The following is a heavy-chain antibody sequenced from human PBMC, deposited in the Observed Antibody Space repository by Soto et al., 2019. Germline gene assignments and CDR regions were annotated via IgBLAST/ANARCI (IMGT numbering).Heavy chain of an antibody. CDR2: INPSGGST. CDR3: ARAAVPYYDFWSGEPYYYYYMDV. CDR1: GYTFTSYY. J-gene: IGHJ6*03. V-gene: IGHV1-46*03. Sequence: ASVKVSCKASGYTFTSYYMHWVRQAPGQGLEWMGIINPSGGSTSYAQKFQGRVTMTRDTSTSTVYMELSSLRSEDTAVYYCARAAVPYYDFWSGEPYYYYYMDVWGKGTTVTVSS. D-gene: IGHD3-3*01.